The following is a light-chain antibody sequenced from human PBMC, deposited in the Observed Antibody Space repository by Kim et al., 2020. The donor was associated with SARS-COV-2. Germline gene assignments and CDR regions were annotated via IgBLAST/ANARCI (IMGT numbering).Light chain of an antibody. CDR1: QSVTSH. Sequence: EIVLTQSPATLSLSPGERATLSCRSSQSVTSHLARYHQKPGQVPRLLIYAASNRATAIPDRFSGSGSGTDFTLTISSLQPEDFALYYCQQRSSWPTVITFGRGRRLESK. V-gene: IGKV3-11*01. CDR2: AAS. CDR3: QQRSSWPTVIT. J-gene: IGKJ5*01.